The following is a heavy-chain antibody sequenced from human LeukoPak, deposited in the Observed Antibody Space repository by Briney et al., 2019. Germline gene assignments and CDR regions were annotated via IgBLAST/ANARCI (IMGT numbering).Heavy chain of an antibody. V-gene: IGHV3-23*01. CDR3: ARSRHPTYYFDC. CDR2: ISGTGGVT. CDR1: GVTLSTYA. Sequence: GGSLRLSCAASGVTLSTYAMSWVRQAPGKGLGWVSAISGTGGVTYYADSVMGRFTISRDNSRSTLYLQMNSLSGEDTAIYYCARSRHPTYYFDCWGQGTLVTVSS. J-gene: IGHJ4*02.